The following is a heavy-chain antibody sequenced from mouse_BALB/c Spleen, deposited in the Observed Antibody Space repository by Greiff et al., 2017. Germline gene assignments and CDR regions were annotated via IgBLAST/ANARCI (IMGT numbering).Heavy chain of an antibody. CDR1: GFTFSSYT. CDR2: ISNGGGST. J-gene: IGHJ4*01. CDR3: ARRGGNFYYYAMDY. D-gene: IGHD2-1*01. V-gene: IGHV5-12-2*01. Sequence: EVKLMESGGGLVQPGGSLKLSCAASGFTFSSYTMSWVRQTPEKRLEWVAYISNGGGSTYYPDTVKGRFTISRDNAKNTLYLQMSSLKSEDTAMYYCARRGGNFYYYAMDYWGQGTSVTVSS.